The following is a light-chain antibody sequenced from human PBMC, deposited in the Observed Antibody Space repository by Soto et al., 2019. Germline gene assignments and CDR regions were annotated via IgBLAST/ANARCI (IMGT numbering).Light chain of an antibody. CDR2: YDS. CDR1: NIGSKS. V-gene: IGLV3-21*01. J-gene: IGLJ3*02. Sequence: SYELTQPPSVSVAPGKTASVACGGSNIGSKSVHWYQKKSGQAPVLVMYYDSDRPSGIPERFSGSNSGNTATLTISGVEAGDEADYYCEVWDFRGGHVVFGGGTKLPAL. CDR3: EVWDFRGGHVV.